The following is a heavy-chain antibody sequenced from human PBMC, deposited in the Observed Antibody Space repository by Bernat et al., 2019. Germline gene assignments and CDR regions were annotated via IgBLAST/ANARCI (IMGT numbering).Heavy chain of an antibody. CDR1: GFTFNNAW. Sequence: EVQLVESGGGLVKPGGSLRLSCVASGFTFNNAWMNWVRQAPGKGLGWVGRIKSKTEGGTTDYAAPVKGRFTISRDDSKNTLSLLMNSLKTEDTAVYYCTTDLSYYYDSSGFFWGQGTLVTVSS. CDR2: IKSKTEGGTT. D-gene: IGHD3-22*01. J-gene: IGHJ4*02. V-gene: IGHV3-15*07. CDR3: TTDLSYYYDSSGFF.